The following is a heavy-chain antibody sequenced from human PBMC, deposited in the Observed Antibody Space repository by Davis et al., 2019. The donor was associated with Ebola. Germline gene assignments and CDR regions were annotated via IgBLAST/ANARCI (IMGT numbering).Heavy chain of an antibody. CDR3: ASDIAVAGNGNKGMDV. Sequence: SVKVSCKASGYTFTYRYLHWVRQAPEQALEWMGWITPFNGNTNYAQKFQDRVTITRDRSMSTAYMELSSLRSEDTAMYYCASDIAVAGNGNKGMDVWGQGTTVTVSS. CDR2: ITPFNGNT. J-gene: IGHJ6*02. V-gene: IGHV1-45*02. D-gene: IGHD6-19*01. CDR1: GYTFTYRY.